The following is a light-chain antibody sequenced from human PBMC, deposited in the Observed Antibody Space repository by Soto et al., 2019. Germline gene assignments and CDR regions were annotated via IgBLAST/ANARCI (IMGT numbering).Light chain of an antibody. J-gene: IGLJ2*01. Sequence: QSALTQPLSVSGSPGQSVTISCTGTSGDVGTYNRVSWYQQPPGTAPKLMIYEVTNRPSGVPDRFSGSKSGNTASLTISGLQAEDEADYYCSSYTSSTTVVFGGGTKVTVL. CDR2: EVT. CDR3: SSYTSSTTVV. V-gene: IGLV2-18*02. CDR1: SGDVGTYNR.